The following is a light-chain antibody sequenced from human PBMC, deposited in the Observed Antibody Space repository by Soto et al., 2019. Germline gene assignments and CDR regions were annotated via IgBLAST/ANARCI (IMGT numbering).Light chain of an antibody. V-gene: IGKV3-20*01. CDR3: QQYATSPWT. Sequence: EIVLTQSPGTLSLSPGERATLSCWASQSVSSNYLAWYQQKPGQAPRLLIYGASRRATGIPHRFSGSGSGTDFTLTINRLEPEDFAVYYCQQYATSPWTFGQGTKVEVK. CDR2: GAS. J-gene: IGKJ1*01. CDR1: QSVSSNY.